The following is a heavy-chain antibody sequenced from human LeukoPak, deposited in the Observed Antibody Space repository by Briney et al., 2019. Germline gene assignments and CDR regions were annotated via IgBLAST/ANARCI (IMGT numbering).Heavy chain of an antibody. J-gene: IGHJ4*02. CDR1: GFTFRSHG. CDR2: IWYDGSNE. V-gene: IGHV3-33*01. Sequence: PGGSLRLSCAASGFTFRSHGMHWVRQAPGKGLEWVAGIWYDGSNEDYADSVKGRFTISRDNAKNSLYLQMNSLGAEDTAVYYCARPYDTRGYFPDYWGQGTLVTVSS. D-gene: IGHD3-22*01. CDR3: ARPYDTRGYFPDY.